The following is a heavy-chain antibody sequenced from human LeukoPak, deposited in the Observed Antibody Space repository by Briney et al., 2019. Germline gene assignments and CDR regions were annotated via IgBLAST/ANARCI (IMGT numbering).Heavy chain of an antibody. D-gene: IGHD5-18*01. V-gene: IGHV4-59*01. J-gene: IGHJ4*02. CDR2: IYYTGNT. CDR3: ASMGYSYGNDY. CDR1: GGSISNYY. Sequence: SETLSLTYTVSGGSISNYYWNWIRQPPGKGLEWIGYIYYTGNTNYNPSLKSRVTTSVDTSKNQFSLKLSSVTAADTAVYYCASMGYSYGNDYWGQGTLVTVSS.